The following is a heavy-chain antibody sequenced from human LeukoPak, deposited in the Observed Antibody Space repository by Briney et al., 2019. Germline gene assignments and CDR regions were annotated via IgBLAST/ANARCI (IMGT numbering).Heavy chain of an antibody. CDR1: GFNFKLYS. CDR2: ISSSATYK. CDR3: ARGGGAWVEFDY. Sequence: GGSLRLSCAASGFNFKLYSMHWVRQAPGKGLEWVSSISSSATYKYYPDSLKGRFTISRDNAKKSLFLQLDSLRAEDTAVYSCARGGGAWVEFDYWGLGTLVIVSS. V-gene: IGHV3-21*01. J-gene: IGHJ4*02. D-gene: IGHD1-26*01.